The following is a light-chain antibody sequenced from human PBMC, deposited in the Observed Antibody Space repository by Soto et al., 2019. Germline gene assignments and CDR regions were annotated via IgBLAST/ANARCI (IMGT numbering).Light chain of an antibody. Sequence: EIVMTQSPATLSASPGERVTLSCRASQSVSNNLAWYQQKPGQAPWLLIYGASTRATGIPARFSGSGSGTDFTLTISSLQSEDFAVYYCQQYNNWPLTFGGGTKVEIK. CDR3: QQYNNWPLT. V-gene: IGKV3-15*01. CDR2: GAS. CDR1: QSVSNN. J-gene: IGKJ4*01.